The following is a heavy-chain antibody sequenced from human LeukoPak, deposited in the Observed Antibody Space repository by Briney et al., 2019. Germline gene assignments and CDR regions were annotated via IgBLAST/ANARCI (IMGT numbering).Heavy chain of an antibody. CDR2: ISGNGAST. CDR1: GFTFSTYA. CDR3: AKDYGPLAEGTYYYDSSGYPSDLFDY. J-gene: IGHJ4*02. D-gene: IGHD3-22*01. Sequence: GGSLRLSCAASGFTFSTYAMSWVRQAPGKGLEWVSGISGNGASTYYADSVKGRFTISRDNSDNAIYLQMNSLRAEDTAVYYCAKDYGPLAEGTYYYDSSGYPSDLFDYWGQGTLATVSS. V-gene: IGHV3-23*01.